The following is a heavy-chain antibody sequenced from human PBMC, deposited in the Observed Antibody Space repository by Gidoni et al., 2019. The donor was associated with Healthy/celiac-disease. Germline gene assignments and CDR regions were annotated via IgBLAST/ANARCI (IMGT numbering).Heavy chain of an antibody. CDR1: GFTFSTYS. V-gene: IGHV3-21*01. CDR2: ISGSSNYI. CDR3: ARDRGQLALAY. J-gene: IGHJ4*02. D-gene: IGHD6-6*01. Sequence: EVQLVESVGGRVKPGGSLRLSWAASGFTFSTYSMNWVRKAPGKGLEWVSSISGSSNYIYYADSLKGRFTISRDNAKNSVYLQMTSLRAEDTAVYYCARDRGQLALAYWGQGTLATVSS.